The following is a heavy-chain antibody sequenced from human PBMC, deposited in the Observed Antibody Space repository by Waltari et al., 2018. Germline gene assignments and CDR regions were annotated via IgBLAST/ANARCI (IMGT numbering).Heavy chain of an antibody. CDR2: FSYNGNT. V-gene: IGHV4-39*07. CDR3: ARGLGAIY. D-gene: IGHD2-21*01. CDR1: GGSITTITYF. J-gene: IGHJ4*01. Sequence: QLQMQESGPGLVRPSETLSRTCAVSGGSITTITYFWGWIRQPPGKGLEWIGSFSYNGNTYYNPALKSRATISGDTSKNQVSLVLTSVTAADTAVYYCARGLGAIYWGHGTLVTVSS.